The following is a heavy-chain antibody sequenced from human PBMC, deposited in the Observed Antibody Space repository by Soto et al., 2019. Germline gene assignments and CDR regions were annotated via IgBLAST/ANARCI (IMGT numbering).Heavy chain of an antibody. J-gene: IGHJ4*02. CDR1: GFTFSSYA. CDR3: TKRPSGWYFDY. V-gene: IGHV3-23*01. D-gene: IGHD6-19*01. Sequence: EVQLLESGGGLVQPGGSLRLSCAASGFTFSSYAMSWVRQAPGKGLEWVSVISGRGDSTYYADSVKSRFTISRDNSKNTLYLQMNRLTAEASAVSYCTKRPSGWYFDYWGQGTMVSVSS. CDR2: ISGRGDST.